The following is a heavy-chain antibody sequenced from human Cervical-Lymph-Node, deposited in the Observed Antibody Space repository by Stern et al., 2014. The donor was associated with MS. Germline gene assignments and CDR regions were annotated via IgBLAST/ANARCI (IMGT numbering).Heavy chain of an antibody. CDR1: GLTFDDYA. CDR3: VKDATEYSTSSEFEF. V-gene: IGHV3-9*01. D-gene: IGHD6-6*01. CDR2: IGWNRVTP. Sequence: EVPLVESGGGLVPPGRSLRLSCVASGLTFDDYAMHWVRQPPGKGLEWVAGIGWNRVTPSYADSVKGRFTISRDNAETSLFLELNSLRVEDTALYYCVKDATEYSTSSEFEFWGRGTLVTVSS. J-gene: IGHJ4*02.